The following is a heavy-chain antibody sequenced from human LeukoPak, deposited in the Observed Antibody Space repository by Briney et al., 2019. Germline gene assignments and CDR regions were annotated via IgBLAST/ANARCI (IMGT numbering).Heavy chain of an antibody. CDR2: IYYSGST. D-gene: IGHD1-26*01. J-gene: IGHJ4*02. V-gene: IGHV4-59*01. CDR1: GGSIRNNY. CDR3: AREKSGSYDY. Sequence: SETLSLTCTVSGGSIRNNYWSWIRQPPGKGLEWIGYIYYSGSTNYNPSLESRVTISVDTSKNQFSLKLSSVTAADTAVYYCAREKSGSYDYWGQGTLVTVSS.